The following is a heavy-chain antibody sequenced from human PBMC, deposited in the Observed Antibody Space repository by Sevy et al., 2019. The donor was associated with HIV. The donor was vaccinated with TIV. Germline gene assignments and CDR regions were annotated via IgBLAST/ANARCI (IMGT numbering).Heavy chain of an antibody. J-gene: IGHJ6*02. CDR2: VYYNGHT. CDR3: AREAGGYDYDYGMDV. CDR1: GDTIVSSGHY. D-gene: IGHD6-13*01. Sequence: SETLSLTCTFSGDTIVSSGHYWGWIRQTPGKGLEWIGSVYYNGHTYYNPSLKSRLTISIDTSKNQFSLNLNSVTAADTGIYFCAREAGGYDYDYGMDVWGQGTTVTVSS. V-gene: IGHV4-39*01.